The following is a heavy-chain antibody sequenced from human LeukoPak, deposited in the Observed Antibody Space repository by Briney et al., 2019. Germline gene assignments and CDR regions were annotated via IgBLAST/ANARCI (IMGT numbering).Heavy chain of an antibody. CDR2: NYPGDLDT. CDR3: ARPRGYGGKYDAFDI. J-gene: IGHJ3*02. CDR1: GYSFTNYL. Sequence: GEALKISCKGSGYSFTNYLIGLVRPMPGKGLEWMGINYPGDLDTGYSPSFQGQVPISADKSSSTAYLQWGSLKASETAMYYCARPRGYGGKYDAFDIWGEGTMVTVSS. D-gene: IGHD4-23*01. V-gene: IGHV5-51*01.